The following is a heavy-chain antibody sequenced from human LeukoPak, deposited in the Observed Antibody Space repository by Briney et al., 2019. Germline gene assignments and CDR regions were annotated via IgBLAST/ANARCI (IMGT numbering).Heavy chain of an antibody. V-gene: IGHV3-30*02. J-gene: IGHJ4*02. D-gene: IGHD3-22*01. Sequence: PGGSLRLSCAASGFTFSSYGMHWVRQAPGKGLEWVAFIRYDGSNKYYADSVKGRFTISRDNSKNTLYLQMNSLRAEDTAVYYCAKDFFDSSGYYFNGYWGQGTLVTVSS. CDR3: AKDFFDSSGYYFNGY. CDR2: IRYDGSNK. CDR1: GFTFSSYG.